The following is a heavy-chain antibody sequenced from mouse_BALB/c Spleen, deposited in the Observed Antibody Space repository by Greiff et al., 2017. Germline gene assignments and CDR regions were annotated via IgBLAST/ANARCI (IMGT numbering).Heavy chain of an antibody. CDR3: ARVDGYSYYYAMDY. J-gene: IGHJ4*01. Sequence: VKLMESGAELAKPGASVKMSCKASGYTFTSYWMHWVKQRPGQGLEWIGYINPSTGYTEYNQKFKDKATLTADKSSSTAYMQLSSLTSEDSAVYYCARVDGYSYYYAMDYWGQGTSVTVSS. CDR2: INPSTGYT. V-gene: IGHV1-7*01. CDR1: GYTFTSYW. D-gene: IGHD2-3*01.